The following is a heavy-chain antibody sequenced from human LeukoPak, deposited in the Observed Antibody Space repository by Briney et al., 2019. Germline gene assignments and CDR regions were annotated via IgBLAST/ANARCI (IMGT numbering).Heavy chain of an antibody. J-gene: IGHJ4*02. CDR3: AIYLAAAGTR. D-gene: IGHD6-13*01. CDR1: GFTFSSYE. V-gene: IGHV3-48*03. CDR2: ISSSGSTI. Sequence: GGSLRLSCAASGFTFSSYEMNWVRQAPGKGLEWVSYISSSGSTIYYADSVKGRFTISRDNAKNSLYLQMNSLRAEDTAVYYCAIYLAAAGTRWGQGTLVTVSS.